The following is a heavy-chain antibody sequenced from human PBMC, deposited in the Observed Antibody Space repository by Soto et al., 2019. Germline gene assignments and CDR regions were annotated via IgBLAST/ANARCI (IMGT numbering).Heavy chain of an antibody. CDR3: ARDRCSGSSCFGMDV. J-gene: IGHJ6*02. CDR1: GFTFSHYA. Sequence: PGGSLRLSCAASGFTFSHYAMHWVRQAPGKGLEWVTVISYDGSSKYFADSVKGRFTISRDNSKSELYLQMNSLRVEDTAVYYCARDRCSGSSCFGMDVWGQGNTVTVSS. D-gene: IGHD2-15*01. CDR2: ISYDGSSK. V-gene: IGHV3-30-3*01.